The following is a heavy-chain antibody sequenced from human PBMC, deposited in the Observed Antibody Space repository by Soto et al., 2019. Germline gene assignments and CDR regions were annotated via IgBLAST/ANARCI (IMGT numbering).Heavy chain of an antibody. Sequence: PSQTLSLTCTVSGGSISDYYCSWIRQPAGKGLWWIGRVYTSGSTNYNPSLKSRVTMSVDTSKNQFSLKLTSVTAADTAVYYCARGLDYSDSVGYKFYFDYWGQGNMVTV. CDR3: ARGLDYSDSVGYKFYFDY. CDR2: VYTSGST. D-gene: IGHD3-22*01. J-gene: IGHJ4*02. V-gene: IGHV4-4*07. CDR1: GGSISDYY.